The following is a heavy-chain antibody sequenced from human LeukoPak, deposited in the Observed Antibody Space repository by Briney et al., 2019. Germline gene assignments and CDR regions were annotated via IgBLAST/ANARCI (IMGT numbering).Heavy chain of an antibody. CDR3: ARGRGGSAYYYYYMDV. D-gene: IGHD2-15*01. CDR2: ISISSTI. Sequence: GGSLRLSCAASGFTFNKYDMNWVRQAPGKGLEWISYISISSTIYYADSVKGRFTTSRDNAKSSLYLQMNSLSAEDTAVYYCARGRGGSAYYYYYMDVWGKGTTVTVSS. V-gene: IGHV3-69-1*01. CDR1: GFTFNKYD. J-gene: IGHJ6*03.